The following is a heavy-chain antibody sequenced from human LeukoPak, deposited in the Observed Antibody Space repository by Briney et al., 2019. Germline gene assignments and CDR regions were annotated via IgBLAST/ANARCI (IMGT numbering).Heavy chain of an antibody. V-gene: IGHV3-21*01. Sequence: GGSLRLSCAASGFTFSSYSLNWVRQAPGKGLEWVSSISSTSTYIYYADSVKGRFIISRDNAKNSLYLQMNSLRAEDTAVYYCARGGRGISNYFDYWGQGTLVTVSS. CDR1: GFTFSSYS. CDR2: ISSTSTYI. J-gene: IGHJ4*02. CDR3: ARGGRGISNYFDY. D-gene: IGHD3-16*01.